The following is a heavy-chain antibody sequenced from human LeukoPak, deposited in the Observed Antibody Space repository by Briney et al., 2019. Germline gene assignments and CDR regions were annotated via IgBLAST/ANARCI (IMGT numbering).Heavy chain of an antibody. Sequence: GGSLRLSCAASGFTFSNYIMHWVRQAPGKGLEWVAVISYDGSNKYYADSVKGRFTISRDNSKNTLYLQMNSLRAEDTAVYYCARDPTGIAARLDYWGQGTLVTVSS. CDR3: ARDPTGIAARLDY. CDR2: ISYDGSNK. V-gene: IGHV3-30-3*01. J-gene: IGHJ4*02. D-gene: IGHD6-6*01. CDR1: GFTFSNYI.